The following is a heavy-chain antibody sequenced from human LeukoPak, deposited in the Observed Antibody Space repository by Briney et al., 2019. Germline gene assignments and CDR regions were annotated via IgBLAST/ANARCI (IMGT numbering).Heavy chain of an antibody. Sequence: PSETLSLTCTVSGGSISSGSYYWTWIRQPAGKGLEWTGRIYTSGSTNYNPSLQSRVTISVDTSKNQFSLKLSSVTAADTAVYYCARWGVLLWFGESTYNWFDPWGQGTLVTVSS. CDR2: IYTSGST. CDR3: ARWGVLLWFGESTYNWFDP. J-gene: IGHJ5*02. V-gene: IGHV4-61*02. D-gene: IGHD3-10*01. CDR1: GGSISSGSYY.